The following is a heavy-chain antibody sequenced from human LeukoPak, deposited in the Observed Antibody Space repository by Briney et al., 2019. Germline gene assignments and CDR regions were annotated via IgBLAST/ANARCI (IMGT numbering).Heavy chain of an antibody. Sequence: GGSLRLSCAASGFTFSSYAMTWVRQAPVKGLEWVSAISGSGDSTHYADSVKGRFTISRDNSKNTLYLQLNSLRAEDTAIYYCAKDHDQSSSPLLHPWGQGTLVTVSS. CDR1: GFTFSSYA. CDR3: AKDHDQSSSPLLHP. J-gene: IGHJ4*02. V-gene: IGHV3-23*01. CDR2: ISGSGDST. D-gene: IGHD3-16*01.